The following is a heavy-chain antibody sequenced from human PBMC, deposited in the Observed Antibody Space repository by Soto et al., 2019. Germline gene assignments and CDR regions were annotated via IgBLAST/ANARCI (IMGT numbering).Heavy chain of an antibody. D-gene: IGHD3-10*02. V-gene: IGHV4-30-4*01. J-gene: IGHJ6*02. CDR2: IYYSGST. CDR3: ARGTICSGSYYRHCYYYSMDV. CDR1: GGSISSGDYY. Sequence: PSETLSLTCTVSGGSISSGDYYWSWIRQPPGKGLEWIGYIYYSGSTYYNPSLKSRVTISVDTSKNQFSLKLSSVTAADTAVYYCARGTICSGSYYRHCYYYSMDVWGQGTTVTVSS.